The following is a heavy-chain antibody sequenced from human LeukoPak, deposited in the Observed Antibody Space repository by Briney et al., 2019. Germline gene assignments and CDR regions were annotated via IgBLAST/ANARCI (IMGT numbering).Heavy chain of an antibody. CDR3: AKDALCGYCSSTSCYPHSYGIDV. J-gene: IGHJ6*02. Sequence: GGSLRLSCAASGFTFSSYSMNWVRQAPGKGLEWVSSISSSSSYIYYADSVKGRFTISRDNAKNSLYLQMNSLRAEDTAVYYCAKDALCGYCSSTSCYPHSYGIDVWDLGTKVTVSS. D-gene: IGHD2-2*03. CDR1: GFTFSSYS. V-gene: IGHV3-21*01. CDR2: ISSSSSYI.